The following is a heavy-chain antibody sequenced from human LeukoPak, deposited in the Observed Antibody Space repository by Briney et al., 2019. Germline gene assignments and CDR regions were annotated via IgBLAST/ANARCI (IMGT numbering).Heavy chain of an antibody. V-gene: IGHV3-48*03. J-gene: IGHJ4*02. Sequence: QPGGSLRLSCAASGFTFSSYQMNWVRQAPGKGLEWVSYISSSGSTIYYADSVKGRFTISRDNAKNSLYLQMNSLRAEDTAVYYCSREPYRGSYYIDYWGQGTLVTVSS. CDR3: SREPYRGSYYIDY. CDR1: GFTFSSYQ. D-gene: IGHD1-26*01. CDR2: ISSSGSTI.